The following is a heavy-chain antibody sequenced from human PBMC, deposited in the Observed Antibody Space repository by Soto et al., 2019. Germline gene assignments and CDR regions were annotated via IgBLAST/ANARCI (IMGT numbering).Heavy chain of an antibody. V-gene: IGHV3-30*18. J-gene: IGHJ4*02. CDR1: GFTFSSYD. Sequence: QVQLVESGGGVVQPGRSLRLSCAASGFTFSSYDMNWVRQAPGKGLEWVAVISYDGSNKYYADSVKGRFTISRDSSKNTLYLQMNSLRAEDTAVYYFAKGLTGEFDYWGQGTLGTVSS. CDR3: AKGLTGEFDY. CDR2: ISYDGSNK. D-gene: IGHD7-27*01.